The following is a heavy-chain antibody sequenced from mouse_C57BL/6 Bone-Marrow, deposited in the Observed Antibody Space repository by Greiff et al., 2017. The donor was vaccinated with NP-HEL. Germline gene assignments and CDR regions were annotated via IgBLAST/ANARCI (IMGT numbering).Heavy chain of an antibody. CDR1: GYTFTDYE. CDR3: TRGPSYYGSGAWFAY. D-gene: IGHD1-1*01. V-gene: IGHV1-15*01. Sequence: QVHVKQSGAELVRPGASVTLSCKASGYTFTDYEMHWVKQTPVHGLEWIGAIDPETGGTAYNQKFKGKAILTADKSSSTAYMELRSLTSEDSAVYYCTRGPSYYGSGAWFAYWGQGTLVTVSA. J-gene: IGHJ3*01. CDR2: IDPETGGT.